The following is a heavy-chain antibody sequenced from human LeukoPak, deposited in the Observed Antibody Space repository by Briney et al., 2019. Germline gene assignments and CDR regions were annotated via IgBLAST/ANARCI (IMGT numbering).Heavy chain of an antibody. D-gene: IGHD3-10*01. CDR2: ISSGNSNI. J-gene: IGHJ6*03. CDR1: GFTFSSYT. CDR3: ARDSDYYGSGSYRGHYYYMDV. Sequence: GGSLRLSCAASGFTFSSYTMNWVRQAPGKGLEWVSYISSGNSNIYYADSVKGRFTISRDNAKNSLYLQMNSLRAEDTAVYYCARDSDYYGSGSYRGHYYYMDVWGKGTTVTISS. V-gene: IGHV3-48*01.